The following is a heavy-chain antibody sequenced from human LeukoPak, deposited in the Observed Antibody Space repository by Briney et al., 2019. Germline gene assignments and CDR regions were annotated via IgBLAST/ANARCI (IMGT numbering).Heavy chain of an antibody. CDR3: ARGRLLLRRVASSSYYGMDV. Sequence: KPSETLSLTCAVSGGSVISGGYSWSWIRQPPWKGLEWIGYIYHSGSTYYNPSLKSRVTISVDNSKNQFSLKLSSVTAADTAVYYCARGRLLLRRVASSSYYGMDVWGQGTTVTVSS. CDR2: IYHSGST. J-gene: IGHJ6*02. V-gene: IGHV4-30-2*01. CDR1: GGSVISGGYS. D-gene: IGHD3-10*01.